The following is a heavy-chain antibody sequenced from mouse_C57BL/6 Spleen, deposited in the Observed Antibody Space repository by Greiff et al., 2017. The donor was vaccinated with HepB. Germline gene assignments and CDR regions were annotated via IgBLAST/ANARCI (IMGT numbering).Heavy chain of an antibody. Sequence: EVQVVESGPGLVKPSQSLSLTCSVTGYSITSGYYWNWIRQFPGNKLEWMGYISYDGSNNYNPSLKNRISITRDTSKNQFFLKLNSVTTEDTATYYCARWSNYLYYFDYWGQGTTLTVSS. V-gene: IGHV3-6*01. CDR1: GYSITSGYY. CDR3: ARWSNYLYYFDY. J-gene: IGHJ2*01. CDR2: ISYDGSN. D-gene: IGHD2-5*01.